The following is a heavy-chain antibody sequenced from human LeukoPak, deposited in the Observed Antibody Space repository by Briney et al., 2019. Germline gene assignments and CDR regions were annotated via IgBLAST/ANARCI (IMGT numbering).Heavy chain of an antibody. J-gene: IGHJ4*02. D-gene: IGHD6-13*01. CDR2: ISGSGGST. V-gene: IGHV3-23*01. CDR3: ARVKGYSSSWYDY. CDR1: GFTFSSYG. Sequence: GGSLRLSCAASGFTFSSYGMSWVRQAPGKGLEWVSAISGSGGSTYYADSVKGRFTISRDNSKNTLYLQMNSLRAEDTAVYYCARVKGYSSSWYDYWGQGTLVTVSS.